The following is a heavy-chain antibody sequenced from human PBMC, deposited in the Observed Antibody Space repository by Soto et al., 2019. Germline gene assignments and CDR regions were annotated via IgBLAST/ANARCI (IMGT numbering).Heavy chain of an antibody. Sequence: VQLLESGGGLAQPGGSLRLSCAASGFAFTGHPMSWVRQAPEKGLEWVAGISDDGDLTYNADSVKGRFTISRDNCRNTVYLQMNSLRAEDVGVYYCARRVIGSWRAFDIWGQGTMVTVSS. J-gene: IGHJ3*02. CDR3: ARRVIGSWRAFDI. CDR2: ISDDGDLT. CDR1: GFAFTGHP. V-gene: IGHV3-23*01. D-gene: IGHD6-19*01.